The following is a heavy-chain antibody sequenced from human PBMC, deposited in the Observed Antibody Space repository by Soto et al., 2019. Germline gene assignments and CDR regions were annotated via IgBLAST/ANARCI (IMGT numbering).Heavy chain of an antibody. CDR3: ARGLNRGGFAYANKVFAF. CDR2: MNANSEND. CDR1: GYTFTNSD. J-gene: IGHJ4*02. D-gene: IGHD2-2*01. V-gene: IGHV1-8*01. Sequence: QVQLVQSGAEVKKPGASVKVSCKASGYTFTNSDINWVRQAPGQGLEWMGWMNANSENDGYAQKFQGILTMTRDTSISTAYMELTGLTFAVTAVYYRARGLNRGGFAYANKVFAFWGQGALVIVSS.